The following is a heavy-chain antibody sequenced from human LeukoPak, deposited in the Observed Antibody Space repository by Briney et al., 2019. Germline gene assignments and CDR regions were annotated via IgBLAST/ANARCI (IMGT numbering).Heavy chain of an antibody. D-gene: IGHD2-8*02. J-gene: IGHJ4*02. CDR1: GGSVSSSSYY. Sequence: SETLSLTCTVSGGSVSSSSYYWGWIRQPPGKGLEWIGTVHYDGSSYYDTSLKSRFTISVDTSKNQLSLKLFFVTAADTAVYYCARHYCTGGPCYLDYWGQGTLVTVSS. V-gene: IGHV4-39*01. CDR2: VHYDGSS. CDR3: ARHYCTGGPCYLDY.